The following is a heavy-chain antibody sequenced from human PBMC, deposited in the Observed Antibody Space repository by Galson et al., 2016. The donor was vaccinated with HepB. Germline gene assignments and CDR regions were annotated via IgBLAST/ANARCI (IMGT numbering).Heavy chain of an antibody. J-gene: IGHJ4*02. V-gene: IGHV4-39*01. Sequence: SETLSLTCSVSGGSISDPNYYWNWIRQHPGKGLEWIGLIYYSGITYYNPSLKSRVTISVDTSKNQFSLKLRSVTAADTAMYFCARHEAYNWTDPFDYWGQGTLVTVSS. CDR1: GGSISDPNYY. CDR3: ARHEAYNWTDPFDY. D-gene: IGHD1-1*01. CDR2: IYYSGIT.